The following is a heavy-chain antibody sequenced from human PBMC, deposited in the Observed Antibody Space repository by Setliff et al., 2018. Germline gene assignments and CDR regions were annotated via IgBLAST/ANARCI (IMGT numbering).Heavy chain of an antibody. D-gene: IGHD3-22*01. CDR3: ARGKIRITMIVVPTGGAFDI. CDR1: GGSISSSSYY. V-gene: IGHV4-39*07. J-gene: IGHJ3*02. CDR2: IYYSGST. Sequence: SETLSLTCTVSGGSISSSSYYWGWIRQPPGKGLEWIGSIYYSGSTYYNPSLKSRVTISVDTSKNQFSLKLSSVTAADTAVYYCARGKIRITMIVVPTGGAFDIWGQGTRVTVSS.